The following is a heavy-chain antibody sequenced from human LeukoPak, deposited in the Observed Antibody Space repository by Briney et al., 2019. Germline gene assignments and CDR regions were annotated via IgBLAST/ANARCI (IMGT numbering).Heavy chain of an antibody. CDR3: NRGLEPSTGPDY. CDR2: IRRKGSGGTP. CDR1: GFTFSSYW. D-gene: IGHD1-1*01. V-gene: IGHV3-49*04. Sequence: GGSLRLSCAASGFTFSSYWMHWVRQAPGKGLEWVGFIRRKGSGGTPYYAASVKGRFTISRDDSKSLAYLQMNSLKTEDTAVYYCNRGLEPSTGPDYWGQGTLVTVSS. J-gene: IGHJ4*02.